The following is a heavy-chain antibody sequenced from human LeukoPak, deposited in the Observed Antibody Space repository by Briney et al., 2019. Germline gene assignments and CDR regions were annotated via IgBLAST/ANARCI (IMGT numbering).Heavy chain of an antibody. CDR3: ARVGSWWSHHLDY. D-gene: IGHD2-15*01. J-gene: IGHJ4*02. CDR1: GYSISSGYY. CDR2: IYHSGST. Sequence: PSETLSLTCTVSGYSISSGYYWGWIRQPPGKGLEWIGSIYHSGSTYYNPSLKSRVTISVDTSKNQFSLKLSSVTAADTAVYYCARVGSWWSHHLDYWGQGTLVTVSS. V-gene: IGHV4-38-2*02.